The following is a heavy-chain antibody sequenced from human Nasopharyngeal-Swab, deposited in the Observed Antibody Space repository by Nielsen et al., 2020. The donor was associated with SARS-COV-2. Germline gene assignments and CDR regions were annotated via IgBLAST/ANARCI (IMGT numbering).Heavy chain of an antibody. J-gene: IGHJ4*02. CDR3: ARQSSPIYDSSGYHFDY. CDR1: GGSISSSSYY. Sequence: SETLSLTCTVSGGSISSSSYYWGWIRQPPGKGLEWIGSIYYSGGTYYNPSLKSRVTISVDTSKNQFSLKLSSVTAADTAVYYCARQSSPIYDSSGYHFDYWGQGTLVTVSS. D-gene: IGHD3-22*01. CDR2: IYYSGGT. V-gene: IGHV4-39*01.